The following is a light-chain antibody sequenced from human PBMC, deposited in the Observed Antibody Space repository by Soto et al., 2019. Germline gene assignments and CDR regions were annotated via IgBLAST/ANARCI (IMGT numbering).Light chain of an antibody. CDR3: QQYNSYPKT. CDR1: QSISSW. J-gene: IGKJ1*01. V-gene: IGKV1-5*03. CDR2: KAS. Sequence: DIQMTQCPSTLSASVGDGVTITCRASQSISSWLAWYQQKPGKAPKLLIYKASSLESGVPSRFSGSGSGTEFTLTISSLQPDDFATYYCQQYNSYPKTFGQGTKVDIK.